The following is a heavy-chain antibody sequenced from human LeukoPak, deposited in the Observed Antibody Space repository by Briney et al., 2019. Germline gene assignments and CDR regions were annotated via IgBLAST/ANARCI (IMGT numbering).Heavy chain of an antibody. V-gene: IGHV3-23*01. CDR2: ISGSGGGT. J-gene: IGHJ4*02. Sequence: GGSLRLSCAASGFTFSSYAMSWVRQAPGKGLEWVSSISGSGGGTYYVDSVKGRFTISRDNSKNTLYLQMNSLRAEDTAVYYCAKSPSTMVRGDPQGQYYFDYWGQGTLVTVSS. CDR1: GFTFSSYA. D-gene: IGHD3-10*01. CDR3: AKSPSTMVRGDPQGQYYFDY.